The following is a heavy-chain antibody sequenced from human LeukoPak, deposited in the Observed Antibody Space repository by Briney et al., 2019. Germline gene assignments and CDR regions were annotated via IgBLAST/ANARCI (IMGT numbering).Heavy chain of an antibody. V-gene: IGHV3-23*01. J-gene: IGHJ3*02. Sequence: PGGSLRLSCAASGFTFSSYAMSWVRQAPGKGLEWVSAIGGSGGSTYYADSVKGRFTISRDNSKNTLYLQMNSLRAEDTAVYYCAKDPIQLWSRGAFDIWGQGTMVTVSS. CDR2: IGGSGGST. CDR3: AKDPIQLWSRGAFDI. CDR1: GFTFSSYA. D-gene: IGHD5-18*01.